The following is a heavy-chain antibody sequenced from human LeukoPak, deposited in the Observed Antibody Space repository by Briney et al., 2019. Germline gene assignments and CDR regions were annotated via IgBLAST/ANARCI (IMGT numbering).Heavy chain of an antibody. CDR1: GGTFSSYA. V-gene: IGHV1-69*05. CDR2: IIPSFCTA. D-gene: IGHD3-22*01. Sequence: SLTVSCKASGGTFSSYAISWVRQAPGQGLEWMGGIIPSFCTAKYAQKFQGRVTITTDESTSTAYMELSSLRSEDTAVYYCARGATSNYYDSSGYPGPFDYWGQGTLVTVSS. J-gene: IGHJ4*02. CDR3: ARGATSNYYDSSGYPGPFDY.